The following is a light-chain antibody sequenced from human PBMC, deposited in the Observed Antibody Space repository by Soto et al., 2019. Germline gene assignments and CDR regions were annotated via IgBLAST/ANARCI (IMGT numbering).Light chain of an antibody. J-gene: IGKJ1*01. CDR1: QSVRSDY. CDR2: GVS. CDR3: QQYGSSPGT. V-gene: IGKV3-20*01. Sequence: VLTQSPATLSLSPGHSATLSCRDSQSVRSDYFAWYQQKPGQAPRVIIFGVSTRATGVPDRFSGSGSGTDLNLTISRLEPEDFAVYYCQQYGSSPGTCGQGTKVDIK.